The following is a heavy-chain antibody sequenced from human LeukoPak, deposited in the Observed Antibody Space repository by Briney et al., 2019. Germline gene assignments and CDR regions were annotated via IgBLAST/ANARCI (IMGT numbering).Heavy chain of an antibody. V-gene: IGHV1-69*04. J-gene: IGHJ6*02. CDR2: IIPILGIA. Sequence: ASVKVSCKASGGTFSSYAISWVRQAPGQGLERMGRIIPILGIANYAQKFQGRVTITADNSTSTAYMELSSLRSQDTAVYYYARALYYYGSGSYGPYSSYYGMDVWGQGTTVTVSS. CDR3: ARALYYYGSGSYGPYSSYYGMDV. D-gene: IGHD3-10*01. CDR1: GGTFSSYA.